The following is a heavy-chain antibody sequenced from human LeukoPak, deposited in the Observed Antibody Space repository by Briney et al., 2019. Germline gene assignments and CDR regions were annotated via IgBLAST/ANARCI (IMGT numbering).Heavy chain of an antibody. J-gene: IGHJ4*02. CDR1: GFTFSSYA. V-gene: IGHV3-23*01. CDR3: ARGYVYFAY. CDR2: ISDSGGST. Sequence: PGGSLRLSCAASGFTFSSYAMTWVRQAPGKGLEWVSTISDSGGSTYYADSVTGRFTISRDNSKSTLYLQMNSLRAEDTAVYYCARGYVYFAYWGQGTLVTVSS. D-gene: IGHD3-16*01.